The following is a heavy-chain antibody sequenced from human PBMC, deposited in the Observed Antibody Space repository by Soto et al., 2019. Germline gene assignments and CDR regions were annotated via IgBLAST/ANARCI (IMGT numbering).Heavy chain of an antibody. J-gene: IGHJ4*02. CDR1: GFTFNNYA. CDR3: AKGGRGSSSWYDFDY. Sequence: EVQLLESGGGLVQPGGSLRLSCAASGFTFNNYAMNWVRQAPGKGLEWVSSISGSGGSTYYADSVKGRFTISRDNTNNTLYLQMTCLTAEDTAVYDCAKGGRGSSSWYDFDYWGQGTLVTVSS. D-gene: IGHD6-13*01. V-gene: IGHV3-23*01. CDR2: ISGSGGST.